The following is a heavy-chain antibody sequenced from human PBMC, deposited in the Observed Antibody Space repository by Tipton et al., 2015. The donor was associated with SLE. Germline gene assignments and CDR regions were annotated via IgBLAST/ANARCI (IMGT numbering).Heavy chain of an antibody. V-gene: IGHV4-59*03. J-gene: IGHJ4*02. Sequence: TLSLTCNVSGGSINTYYWSWIRQPPGKGLEWIGYIHYSGSAYYSPSLKSRVTISGDTSKNQFSLKLSSVTAADTAVYYCVGQTIFGSLRALDYWGLGTLVTVSS. CDR2: IHYSGSA. CDR1: GGSINTYY. D-gene: IGHD3-3*01. CDR3: VGQTIFGSLRALDY.